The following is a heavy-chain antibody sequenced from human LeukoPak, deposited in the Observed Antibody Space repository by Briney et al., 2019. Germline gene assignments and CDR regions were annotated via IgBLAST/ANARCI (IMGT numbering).Heavy chain of an antibody. V-gene: IGHV3-23*01. CDR2: ISGSDGHT. CDR1: EITFSSHA. Sequence: GGSLRLSCVASEITFSSHAMSWVRQAPGKGLQWVSLISGSDGHTYYVDSVKGRFTISRDNAKNSLYLQMNSLRAEDTAVYYCARDERDELRSVSTLEYWGQGTLVTVSS. J-gene: IGHJ4*02. D-gene: IGHD5-24*01. CDR3: ARDERDELRSVSTLEY.